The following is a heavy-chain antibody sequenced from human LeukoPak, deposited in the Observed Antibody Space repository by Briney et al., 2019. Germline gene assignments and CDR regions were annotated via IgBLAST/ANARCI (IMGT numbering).Heavy chain of an antibody. Sequence: ASVKVSCKVSGYTFTGYYLHWLRQAPGQGLEWMGRINPSSGGTNYAQKFQGRVTMTRDTSINTAYMALSSLRSDDTAVYYCARDGTTGTTFRFDPWGQGTLVTVSS. J-gene: IGHJ5*02. D-gene: IGHD1-1*01. V-gene: IGHV1-2*06. CDR2: INPSSGGT. CDR1: GYTFTGYY. CDR3: ARDGTTGTTFRFDP.